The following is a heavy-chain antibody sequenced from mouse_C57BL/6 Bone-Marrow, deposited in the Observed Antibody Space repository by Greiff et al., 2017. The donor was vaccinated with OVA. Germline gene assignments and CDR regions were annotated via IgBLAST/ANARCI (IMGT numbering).Heavy chain of an antibody. D-gene: IGHD1-3*01. J-gene: IGHJ3*01. CDR2: INPSTGGT. CDR3: ARRKWDTLFAY. CDR1: GYSFTGYY. Sequence: VQLKESGPELVKPGASVKISCKASGYSFTGYYMNWVKQSPEKSLEWIGEINPSTGGTTYNQKFKAKATLTVDKSSSTAYMQLKSLTSEDSAVYYCARRKWDTLFAYWGQGTLVTVSA. V-gene: IGHV1-42*01.